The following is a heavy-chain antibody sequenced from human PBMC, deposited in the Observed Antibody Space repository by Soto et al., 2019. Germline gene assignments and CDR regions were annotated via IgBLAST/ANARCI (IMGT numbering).Heavy chain of an antibody. CDR2: IKQDGSEK. V-gene: IGHV3-7*01. CDR3: AREMYSSSVRPAFDI. Sequence: GGSLRLSCAASGFTFSSYWMSWVRQAPGKGLEWVANIKQDGSEKYYVDSVKGRFTISRDNAKNSLYLQMNSLRAEDTAVYYCAREMYSSSVRPAFDIWGQGTMVTVSS. J-gene: IGHJ3*02. D-gene: IGHD6-6*01. CDR1: GFTFSSYW.